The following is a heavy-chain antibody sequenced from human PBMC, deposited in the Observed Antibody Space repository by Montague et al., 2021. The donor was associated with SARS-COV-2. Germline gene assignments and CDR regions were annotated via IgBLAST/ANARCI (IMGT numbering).Heavy chain of an antibody. D-gene: IGHD3-9*01. J-gene: IGHJ4*02. CDR2: IYYSGST. Sequence: SETLSLTRTVSGGSISSYYWSWIRQPPGKGLEWIGYIYYSGSTSYNPSLKSRVTISVDTSKNQFSLKLSSVTAADTAVYYCARLGLRDFDRLLLGEGYFDYWGQGTLVTVSS. CDR1: GGSISSYY. CDR3: ARLGLRDFDRLLLGEGYFDY. V-gene: IGHV4-59*08.